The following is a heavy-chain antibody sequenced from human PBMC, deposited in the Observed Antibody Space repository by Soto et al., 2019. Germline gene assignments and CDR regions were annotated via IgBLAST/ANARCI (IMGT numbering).Heavy chain of an antibody. Sequence: EVPLVESGGGLVQPGGSLRLSSAASGFTFSNYDMHWVRQATGKGLEWVSGIGTAADTYYPGSVRGRFTISRENAKNALYLQMNSLRAGDTAVYYCARGSGQLLDYWGQGTLVTVSS. CDR3: ARGSGQLLDY. CDR2: IGTAADT. CDR1: GFTFSNYD. J-gene: IGHJ4*02. D-gene: IGHD2-2*01. V-gene: IGHV3-13*04.